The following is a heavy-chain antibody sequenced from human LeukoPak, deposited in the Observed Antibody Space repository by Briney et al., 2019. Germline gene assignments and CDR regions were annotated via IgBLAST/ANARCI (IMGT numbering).Heavy chain of an antibody. CDR2: IYSGGST. CDR1: GFTVSSNY. CDR3: ARSGLAVAGTSYY. J-gene: IGHJ4*02. V-gene: IGHV3-66*01. Sequence: PGGSLRLSCAASGFTVSSNYMSWVRQAPGKGLEWVSVIYSGGSTNYADSVKGRFTISRDNSKNTLYLQMNSLRAEDTAVYYCARSGLAVAGTSYYWGQGTLVTVSS. D-gene: IGHD6-19*01.